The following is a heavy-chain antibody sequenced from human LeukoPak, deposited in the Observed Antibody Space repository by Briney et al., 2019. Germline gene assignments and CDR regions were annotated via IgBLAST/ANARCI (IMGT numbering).Heavy chain of an antibody. CDR3: AKSWRSFWSGYYKDY. V-gene: IGHV3-53*01. CDR2: TYTGGNS. J-gene: IGHJ4*02. CDR1: GFTVSSIH. D-gene: IGHD3-3*01. Sequence: GGSLRLSCAASGFTVSSIHMVWVRQAPGKGLEWVSVTYTGGNSYYADSVKGRFIISRDNSKNTLYQQMNSLRAEDTAVYYCAKSWRSFWSGYYKDYWGQGTLVTVSS.